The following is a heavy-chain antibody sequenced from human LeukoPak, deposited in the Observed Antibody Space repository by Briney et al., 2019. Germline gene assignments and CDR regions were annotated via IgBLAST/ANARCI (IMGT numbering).Heavy chain of an antibody. CDR3: SKVKDN. V-gene: IGHV3-23*01. CDR2: ISNSGYST. D-gene: IGHD5-24*01. Sequence: GRSLRLSCAASGFIFSGYDMSWVRQAPGKGLEWVSGISNSGYSTYYADSVKGRFTISRDNSKNTLHLQMNSLRAEDTAVYYCSKVKDNWGQGTLVTVSS. CDR1: GFIFSGYD. J-gene: IGHJ4*02.